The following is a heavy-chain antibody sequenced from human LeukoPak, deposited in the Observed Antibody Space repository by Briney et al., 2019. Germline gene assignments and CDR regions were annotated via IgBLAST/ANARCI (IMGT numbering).Heavy chain of an antibody. V-gene: IGHV3-73*01. D-gene: IGHD6-19*01. CDR1: GVTFSGSA. CDR2: IRSKANSYST. CDR3: TRHHGLDDIYYYYYYMDV. Sequence: GGSLRLSCAASGVTFSGSAMHWVRQASGKGLEWVGRIRSKANSYSTAYAASVDGRFTISRDDSKNTAYLQINRLKTEDTAVYYCTRHHGLDDIYYYYYYMDVWGKGTTVTVSS. J-gene: IGHJ6*03.